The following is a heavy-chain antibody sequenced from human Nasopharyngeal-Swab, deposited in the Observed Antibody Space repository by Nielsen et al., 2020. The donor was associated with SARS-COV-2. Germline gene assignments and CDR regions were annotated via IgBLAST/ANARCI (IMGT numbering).Heavy chain of an antibody. D-gene: IGHD1-26*01. Sequence: SETLSLTCTVSGGSISSSSHYWGWIRQPPGKGLEWIGSIYYSGSTYYNPSLKSRVTISVDTSKNQFSLKLSSVTAADTAVYYCARGGGFYDGFDIWGQGTMVSVSS. CDR2: IYYSGST. V-gene: IGHV4-39*07. CDR1: GGSISSSSHY. CDR3: ARGGGFYDGFDI. J-gene: IGHJ3*02.